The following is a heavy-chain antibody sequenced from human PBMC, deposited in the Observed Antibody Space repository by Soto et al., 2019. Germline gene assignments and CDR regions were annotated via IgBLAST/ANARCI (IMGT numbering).Heavy chain of an antibody. CDR1: GFTFSRTA. CDR2: TAYDESRK. D-gene: IGHD3-22*01. V-gene: IGHV3-30-3*01. J-gene: IGHJ4*02. CDR3: EREIVMRPDSSGYLDD. Sequence: QVQLVESGGGVVQPGTSLRLSCAASGFTFSRTAMHWVRQAPGKGLEWVAVTAYDESRKFYADSVKGRFIISRDNAENSLYLQMNSLRVGDTAVYYCEREIVMRPDSSGYLDDWGRGTLVTVSS.